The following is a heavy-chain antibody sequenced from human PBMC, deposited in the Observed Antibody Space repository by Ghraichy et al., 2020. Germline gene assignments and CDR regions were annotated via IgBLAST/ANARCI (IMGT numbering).Heavy chain of an antibody. CDR1: GYSISSDFY. CDR2: IYHSGNT. V-gene: IGHV4-38-2*01. D-gene: IGHD1-7*01. Sequence: GTLNISCAVSGYSISSDFYWGWIRQPPGKGLEWIGIIYHSGNTFYNPSLKSRVTISIDTSKNQFSLKLNSVTAADTALYYCARASGTTSRLDYWGQGTLVTVSS. J-gene: IGHJ4*02. CDR3: ARASGTTSRLDY.